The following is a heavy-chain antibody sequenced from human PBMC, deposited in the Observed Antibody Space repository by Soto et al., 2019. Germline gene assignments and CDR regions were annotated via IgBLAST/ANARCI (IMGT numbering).Heavy chain of an antibody. V-gene: IGHV1-45*03. Sequence: SVPVSCMASGYTFTYRYLHWVRQAPSQALEWMGWISPFSGNTNYAQKFQDRVTIIRDRSMSTGYMELCSLRSEDTAMYYCAVSDGWFYLWGQGTLVTVSS. CDR1: GYTFTYRY. J-gene: IGHJ5*02. CDR3: AVSDGWFYL. CDR2: ISPFSGNT.